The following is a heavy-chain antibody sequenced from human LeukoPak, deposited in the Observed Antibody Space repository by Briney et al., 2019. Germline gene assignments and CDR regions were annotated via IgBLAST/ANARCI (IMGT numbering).Heavy chain of an antibody. V-gene: IGHV1-69*13. CDR3: ARPDDYGDYAINWFDP. J-gene: IGHJ5*02. Sequence: SVKVSCKASGGTFSSYAISWVRQAPGQGLEWMGGIIPICGTANYAQKFQGRVTIPADESTRTAYMERSSLRSDDTAVYYCARPDDYGDYAINWFDPWGQGTLVTVSS. D-gene: IGHD4-17*01. CDR1: GGTFSSYA. CDR2: IIPICGTA.